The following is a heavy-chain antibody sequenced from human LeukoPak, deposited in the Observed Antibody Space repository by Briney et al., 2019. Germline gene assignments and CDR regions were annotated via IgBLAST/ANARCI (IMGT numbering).Heavy chain of an antibody. D-gene: IGHD3-3*01. J-gene: IGHJ5*02. CDR2: ISGSGGST. CDR3: AKAPYDSLRLWFDP. V-gene: IGHV3-23*01. Sequence: GGSLRLSCAASGFTFSSYGVSWVRQAPGKGLEWVSGISGSGGSTYYADSVKGRFTISRDKSKNTLYLQMNSLRAEDTAVYNCAKAPYDSLRLWFDPWGLGTLVTVSS. CDR1: GFTFSSYG.